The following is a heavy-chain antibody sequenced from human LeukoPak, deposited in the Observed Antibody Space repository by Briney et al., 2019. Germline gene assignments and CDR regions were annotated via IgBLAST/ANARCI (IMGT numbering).Heavy chain of an antibody. Sequence: SETLSLTCTVSGGSISSGSYYWSWIRQPPGKGLEWIGYIYYSGSTDYNPSLKSRVTISVDTSKNQFSLNLSSVTAADTAVYYCARDRFGGSSMDVWGKGTTVTVSS. CDR3: ARDRFGGSSMDV. J-gene: IGHJ6*03. CDR2: IYYSGST. V-gene: IGHV4-61*01. CDR1: GGSISSGSYY. D-gene: IGHD3-16*01.